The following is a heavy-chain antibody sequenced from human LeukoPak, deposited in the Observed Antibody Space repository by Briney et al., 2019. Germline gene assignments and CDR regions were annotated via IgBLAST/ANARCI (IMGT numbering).Heavy chain of an antibody. V-gene: IGHV4-31*03. Sequence: SQTLSLTCTVSGGSISSGDYYWSWIRQHPGKGLEWIGDIYYSGSSDYNPALKSRLTISVDTSKNQFSLKLSSVTAADTAVYYCARSGVAGGAGLWDYWGQGTLVTVSS. CDR3: ARSGVAGGAGLWDY. D-gene: IGHD3-10*01. CDR1: GGSISSGDYY. CDR2: IYYSGSS. J-gene: IGHJ4*02.